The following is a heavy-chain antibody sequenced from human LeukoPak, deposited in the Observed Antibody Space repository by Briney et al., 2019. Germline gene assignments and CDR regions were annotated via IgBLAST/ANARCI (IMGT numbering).Heavy chain of an antibody. CDR2: ISTYNGKR. D-gene: IGHD3-22*01. CDR1: GYTFPSYG. V-gene: IGHV1-18*01. J-gene: IGHJ3*02. CDR3: AKNYYYDNTGYWGAFDI. Sequence: ASVKVSCKASGYTFPSYGIGWVRQAPGQGLDWMGWISTYNGKRNYAQKFQDRVTMPTDTSTSTAYMELRSLRSDDTAIYHCAKNYYYDNTGYWGAFDIWGQGTMVTVSS.